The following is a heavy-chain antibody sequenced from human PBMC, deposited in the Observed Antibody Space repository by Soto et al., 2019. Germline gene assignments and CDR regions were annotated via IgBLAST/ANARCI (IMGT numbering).Heavy chain of an antibody. CDR3: ARGFYRLYYYGMDV. CDR1: GFTFSSYS. Sequence: GGSLRLSCAASGFTFSSYSMNWVRQAPGKGLEWVSSISSSSSYIYYADSVKGRFTIYRDNAKNSLYLQMNSLRAEDTAVDYCARGFYRLYYYGMDVWGQGTTVTV. D-gene: IGHD3-10*01. CDR2: ISSSSSYI. V-gene: IGHV3-21*01. J-gene: IGHJ6*02.